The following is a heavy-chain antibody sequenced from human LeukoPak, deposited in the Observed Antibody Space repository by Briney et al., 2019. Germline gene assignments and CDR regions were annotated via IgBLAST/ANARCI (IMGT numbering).Heavy chain of an antibody. V-gene: IGHV3-20*04. CDR2: INWNGDSR. Sequence: PSGGSLRLSCAASGFTFDDYGMSWVRQVPGKGLEWVSFINWNGDSRGYVDSVKGRFTVSRDNAKNSLYLQMNSLRAEDTAVYYCARGALVVVAATRNDYWGQGTLVTVSS. J-gene: IGHJ4*02. D-gene: IGHD2-15*01. CDR3: ARGALVVVAATRNDY. CDR1: GFTFDDYG.